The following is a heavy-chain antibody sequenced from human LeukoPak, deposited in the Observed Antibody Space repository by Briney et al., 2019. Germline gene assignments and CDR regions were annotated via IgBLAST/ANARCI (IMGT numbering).Heavy chain of an antibody. J-gene: IGHJ4*02. CDR3: VRHQRSSYHFDY. V-gene: IGHV5-51*01. CDR2: IVPGDSDS. Sequence: GESLKISCQISGYSFTNYWIGWVRQLPGKGLEWVGIIVPGDSDSHYSPSFRGQVTLSGDQSNTTAYLQWDSLKASDSAMYYCVRHQRSSYHFDYWGQRSLITASS. D-gene: IGHD1-26*01. CDR1: GYSFTNYW.